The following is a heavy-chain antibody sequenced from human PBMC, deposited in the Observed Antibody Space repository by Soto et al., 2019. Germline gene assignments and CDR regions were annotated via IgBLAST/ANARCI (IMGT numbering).Heavy chain of an antibody. D-gene: IGHD5-12*01. Sequence: GASVKISCKASGGTFSSYTISWVRQAPGQGLEWMGRIIPILGIANYAQKFQGRVTITADKSTSTAYMELSSLRSEDTAVYYCAREIEMATMPGWFDPWGQGTLVTVSS. CDR1: GGTFSSYT. J-gene: IGHJ5*02. CDR2: IIPILGIA. CDR3: AREIEMATMPGWFDP. V-gene: IGHV1-69*04.